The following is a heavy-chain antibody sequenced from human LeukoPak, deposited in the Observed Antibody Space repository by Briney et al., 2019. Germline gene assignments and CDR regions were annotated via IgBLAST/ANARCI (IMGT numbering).Heavy chain of an antibody. V-gene: IGHV4-59*01. CDR3: ARERSSCSGGSCHNWFDP. CDR1: GGSISSYY. J-gene: IGHJ5*02. D-gene: IGHD2-15*01. CDR2: IYYSGST. Sequence: PSETLSLTCTVSGGSISSYYWSWIRQPPGKGLEWIGYIYYSGSTNYNPSLKSRVTISVDTSKNQFSLKLSSVTAADTAVYYCARERSSCSGGSCHNWFDPWGQGTLVTVSS.